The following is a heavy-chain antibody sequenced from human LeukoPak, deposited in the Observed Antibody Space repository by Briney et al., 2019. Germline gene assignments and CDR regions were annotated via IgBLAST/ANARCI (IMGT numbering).Heavy chain of an antibody. CDR3: ARCIAVAGTALDY. CDR1: GGSFSGYY. V-gene: IGHV4-34*01. D-gene: IGHD6-19*01. CDR2: INHSGST. Sequence: SETLSLTCAVYGGSFSGYYWSWIRQPPGKGLEWIGEINHSGSTNYNPSLKSRVTISVDASKNQFSLKLSSVTAADVAVYYCARCIAVAGTALDYWGQGTLVTVSS. J-gene: IGHJ4*02.